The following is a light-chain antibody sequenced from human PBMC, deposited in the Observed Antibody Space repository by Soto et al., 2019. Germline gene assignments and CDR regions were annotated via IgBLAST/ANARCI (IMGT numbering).Light chain of an antibody. V-gene: IGKV1-5*03. CDR1: QSISSW. Sequence: DIQMTQSPSTLSASVGDRVTITCRASQSISSWLAWYQQKPGKAPKLLIYTASSLESGVPSRFSGSGSGTEFTLTISSLQPDDFATDYCQQYNSEWTFGQGTKVEIK. CDR3: QQYNSEWT. J-gene: IGKJ1*01. CDR2: TAS.